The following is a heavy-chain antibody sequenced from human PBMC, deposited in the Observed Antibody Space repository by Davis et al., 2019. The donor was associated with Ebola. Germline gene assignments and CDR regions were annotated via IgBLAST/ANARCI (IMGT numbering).Heavy chain of an antibody. D-gene: IGHD2-21*02. CDR3: ARAGGSTTLTAPSMDV. V-gene: IGHV3-23*01. Sequence: GESLKISCATSGFTFNNYAMTWVRQAPGKGLEWVSVVKSDSNTYYAGSVKGRFTISRDNAKNSLYLQMNSLRAEDTAVYYCARAGGSTTLTAPSMDVWGRGTQVTVSS. CDR2: VKSDSNT. J-gene: IGHJ2*01. CDR1: GFTFNNYA.